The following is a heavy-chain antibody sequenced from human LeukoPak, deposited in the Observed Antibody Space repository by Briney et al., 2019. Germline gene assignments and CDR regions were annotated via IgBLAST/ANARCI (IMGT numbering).Heavy chain of an antibody. D-gene: IGHD2-2*01. CDR1: GYTFTGYY. V-gene: IGHV1-2*02. Sequence: ASVKVSCKASGYTFTGYYMHWVRQAPGQGLEWMGWINPNSGGTNYAQKFQGRVTMTRDTSISTAYMELSRLRSDDTAVYYCARGVKVVVVPAAMYWFDPWGQGTLVTVSS. CDR2: INPNSGGT. CDR3: ARGVKVVVVPAAMYWFDP. J-gene: IGHJ5*02.